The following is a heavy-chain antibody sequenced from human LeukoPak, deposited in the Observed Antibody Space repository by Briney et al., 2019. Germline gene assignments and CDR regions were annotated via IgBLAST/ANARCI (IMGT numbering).Heavy chain of an antibody. J-gene: IGHJ4*02. CDR2: ISWNSGSI. CDR3: AQDRYSSSWYEGYFDY. Sequence: GGSLRLSCAASGFTFNDYAMHWVRQAPGKGLEGVSGISWNSGSIGYAVSVKGRFTISRDNAKNSLYLQMNSLRAEDTALYYCAQDRYSSSWYEGYFDYWGQGTLVTVSS. V-gene: IGHV3-9*01. CDR1: GFTFNDYA. D-gene: IGHD6-13*01.